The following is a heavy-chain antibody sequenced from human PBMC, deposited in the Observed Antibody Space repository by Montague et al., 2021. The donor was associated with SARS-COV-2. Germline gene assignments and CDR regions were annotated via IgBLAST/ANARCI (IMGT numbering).Heavy chain of an antibody. D-gene: IGHD5-12*01. Sequence: SLVHTVSGGSISSSNYYWDWIRQPPGKGLEWIGSIYDSGSTYYNPSLKSRVTISVDTSKNHFSLKLSSVTAADTAVYYCARRGRKLLPVATTIGGFDIWGQGTMVTVSS. J-gene: IGHJ3*02. CDR1: GGSISSSNYY. V-gene: IGHV4-39*02. CDR3: ARRGRKLLPVATTIGGFDI. CDR2: IYDSGST.